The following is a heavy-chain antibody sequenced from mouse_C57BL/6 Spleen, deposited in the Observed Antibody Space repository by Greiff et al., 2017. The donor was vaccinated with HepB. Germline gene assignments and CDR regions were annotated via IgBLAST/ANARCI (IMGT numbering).Heavy chain of an antibody. J-gene: IGHJ3*01. V-gene: IGHV1-7*01. CDR3: ARECYDGHSLFAY. CDR1: GYTFTSYW. D-gene: IGHD2-3*01. CDR2: INPSSGYT. Sequence: QVQLQQSGAELAKPGASVKLSCKASGYTFTSYWMHWVKQRPGQGLEWIGYINPSSGYTKYNQKFKDKATLTADKSSSTAYMQLSSLTYEDSAVDYCARECYDGHSLFAYWGQGTLVTVSA.